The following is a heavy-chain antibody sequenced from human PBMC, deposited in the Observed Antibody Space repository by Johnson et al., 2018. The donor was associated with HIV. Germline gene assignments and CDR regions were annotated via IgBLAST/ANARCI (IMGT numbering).Heavy chain of an antibody. CDR3: ARDAAKLEEDDAFDI. D-gene: IGHD1-1*01. V-gene: IGHV3-33*01. CDR2: IWYDGSNK. Sequence: QEKLVESGGGVLRPGGSLRLSCAASGFTFSSYGMHWVRQAPGKGLEWVAVIWYDGSNKYYADSVKGRFTISRDNSKNTLYLQMNSLRVEDTAVYYCARDAAKLEEDDAFDIWGQGTMVTVSS. CDR1: GFTFSSYG. J-gene: IGHJ3*02.